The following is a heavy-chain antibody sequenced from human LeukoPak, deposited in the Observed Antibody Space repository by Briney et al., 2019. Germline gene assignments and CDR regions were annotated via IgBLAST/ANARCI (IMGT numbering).Heavy chain of an antibody. Sequence: ASVKVSCKASGGTFSSYAISWVRQAPGQGLEWMGGIIPIFGTANYAQRFQGRVTITADESTATAYMELSSLRSEDTAVYYCARESSYYYDTSDYYNAFDIWGLGTMVTVSS. D-gene: IGHD3-22*01. V-gene: IGHV1-69*13. CDR2: IIPIFGTA. CDR3: ARESSYYYDTSDYYNAFDI. CDR1: GGTFSSYA. J-gene: IGHJ3*02.